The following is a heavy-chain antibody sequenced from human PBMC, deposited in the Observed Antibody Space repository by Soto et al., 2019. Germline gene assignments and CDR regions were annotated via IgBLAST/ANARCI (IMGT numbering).Heavy chain of an antibody. V-gene: IGHV1-69*06. Sequence: QVQLVQSGAEVKTPGSSVRVSCKASGGTFNSFSIDWVRQAPGQGFEWMGGIIPMSGRPNYAQRFQGRVTFSADKSTNTVYMEVNSLTYEDTAVYYCTRRGHQSANWFDPWGQGTLVNVSS. J-gene: IGHJ5*02. CDR1: GGTFNSFS. CDR3: TRRGHQSANWFDP. CDR2: IIPMSGRP.